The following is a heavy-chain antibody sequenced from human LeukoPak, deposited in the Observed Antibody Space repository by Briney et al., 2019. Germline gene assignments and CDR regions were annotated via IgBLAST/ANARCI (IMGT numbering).Heavy chain of an antibody. CDR3: ARGYSYGTNYYYYGMDV. J-gene: IGHJ6*02. CDR2: IIPILGIA. V-gene: IGHV1-69*04. D-gene: IGHD5-18*01. CDR1: GGTFSSYA. Sequence: SVKVSSKASGGTFSSYAISWVRQAPGQGLEWMGRIIPILGIANYAQKFQGRVTITADKSTSTAYMELSSLRSEDTAVYYCARGYSYGTNYYYYGMDVWGQGTTVTVSS.